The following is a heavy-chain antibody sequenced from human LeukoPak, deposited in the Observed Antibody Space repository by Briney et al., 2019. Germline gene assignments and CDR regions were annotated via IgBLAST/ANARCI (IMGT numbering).Heavy chain of an antibody. J-gene: IGHJ4*02. CDR1: GFTFSSYG. D-gene: IGHD1/OR15-1a*01. Sequence: GGSLRLSCAASGFTFSSYGMHWVRQAPGKGLEWVSVIYSGGSTYYADSVKGRFTISRDNSKNTLYLQMNSLRAEDTAVYYCARDMGNRGFDYWGQGTLVTVSS. CDR2: IYSGGST. CDR3: ARDMGNRGFDY. V-gene: IGHV3-66*01.